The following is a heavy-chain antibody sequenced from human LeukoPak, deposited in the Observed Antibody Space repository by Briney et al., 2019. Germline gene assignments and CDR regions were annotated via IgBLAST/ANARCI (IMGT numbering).Heavy chain of an antibody. D-gene: IGHD2-21*01. CDR3: ARVLWSSGGDYYMDV. CDR2: IIPIFGTA. Sequence: RASXXXXXKAXXGXXSXYAISXVRQAPGQGVEWMGGIIPIFGTANYAQKFQGRVTITTDESTSTAYMELSSLGSEDTAVYYCARVLWSSGGDYYMDVWGKGTTVTVSS. V-gene: IGHV1-69*05. CDR1: XGXXSXYA. J-gene: IGHJ6*03.